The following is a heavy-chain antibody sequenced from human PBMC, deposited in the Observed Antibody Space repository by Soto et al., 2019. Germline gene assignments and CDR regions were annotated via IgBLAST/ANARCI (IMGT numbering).Heavy chain of an antibody. Sequence: QLQLQESGPGLVKPSETLSLTCTVSGGSITGAYYYWGWIRQSPGKGLEYTGSIHYSGRTYYNPSLQGRVTVSVDTTQSQFCLRLVSVTAADTAVYFCAGLGSGTDYPIDHWGQGILVTVSS. CDR3: AGLGSGTDYPIDH. CDR1: GGSITGAYYY. J-gene: IGHJ1*01. V-gene: IGHV4-39*01. D-gene: IGHD3-10*01. CDR2: IHYSGRT.